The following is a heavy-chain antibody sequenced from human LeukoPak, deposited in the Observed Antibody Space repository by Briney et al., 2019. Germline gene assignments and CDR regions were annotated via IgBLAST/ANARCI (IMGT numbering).Heavy chain of an antibody. CDR2: IYHSGST. CDR3: ARAGPYYDFWSGYYLPNWFDP. D-gene: IGHD3-3*01. CDR1: GGSISSSNW. V-gene: IGHV4-4*02. Sequence: SGTLSLTCAVSGGSISSSNWWSWVRQPPGKGLEWIGEIYHSGSTNYNPSLKSRVTISVDKSKNQFSLKLSSVTAADTAVYYCARAGPYYDFWSGYYLPNWFDPWGQGTLVTVSS. J-gene: IGHJ5*02.